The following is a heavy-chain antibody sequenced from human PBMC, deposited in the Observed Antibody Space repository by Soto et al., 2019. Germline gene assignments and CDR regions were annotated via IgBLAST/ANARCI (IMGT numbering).Heavy chain of an antibody. Sequence: SETLSLTCTVSVGSISSYYWNLIRQPPGKGLEWIGYIHYTGITNYNPSLKSRATILVDTAKNQFSLRLSSVTAADTAVYYCARGASWCSSTNSYQIDPSGQGTLVTVSS. CDR1: VGSISSYY. CDR3: ARGASWCSSTNSYQIDP. V-gene: IGHV4-59*01. D-gene: IGHD2-2*01. J-gene: IGHJ5*02. CDR2: IHYTGIT.